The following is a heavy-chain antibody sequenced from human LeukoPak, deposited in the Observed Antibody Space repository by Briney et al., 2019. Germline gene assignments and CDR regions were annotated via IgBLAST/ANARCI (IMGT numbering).Heavy chain of an antibody. CDR3: ARELYYDSSGYYSDY. J-gene: IGHJ4*02. CDR1: GYTFTGYY. Sequence: GASVTVSCKASGYTFTGYYMHWVRQAPGQGLEWMGWINPNSGGTNYAQKFQGRVTMTRDTSISTAYMELSRLRSDDTAVYYCARELYYDSSGYYSDYWGQGTLVTVSS. V-gene: IGHV1-2*02. CDR2: INPNSGGT. D-gene: IGHD3-22*01.